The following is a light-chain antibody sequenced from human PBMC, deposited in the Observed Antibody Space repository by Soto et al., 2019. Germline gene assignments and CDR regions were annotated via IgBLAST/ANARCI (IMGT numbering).Light chain of an antibody. CDR2: GAS. J-gene: IGKJ2*01. CDR1: QSVSSS. V-gene: IGKV3-11*01. CDR3: QQRSSWPDT. Sequence: EIVLTQSPATLSLSPGERATLSCRASQSVSSSLAWYQQKPGQAPRLLIYGASNRATGIPVRFSGSGSGTDFTLTISSLEPEDFAVYYCQQRSSWPDTFGQGTKLEIK.